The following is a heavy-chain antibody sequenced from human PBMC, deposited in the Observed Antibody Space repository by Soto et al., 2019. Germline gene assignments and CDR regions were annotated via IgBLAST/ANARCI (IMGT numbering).Heavy chain of an antibody. CDR2: ISYDGSNK. D-gene: IGHD3-10*01. CDR3: VSRGGSGFDY. Sequence: GGSLRLSCTASGFTFSTYNMHWVRQAPGKGPVWVAVISYDGSNKYYADSVKGRFTISRDNSKNTLYLQMNSLRTEDTAVYYCVSRGGSGFDYWGQGTLVTVSS. V-gene: IGHV3-30-3*01. J-gene: IGHJ4*02. CDR1: GFTFSTYN.